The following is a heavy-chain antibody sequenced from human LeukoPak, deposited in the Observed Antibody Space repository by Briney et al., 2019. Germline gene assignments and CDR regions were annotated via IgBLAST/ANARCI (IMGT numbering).Heavy chain of an antibody. CDR1: GFTFSTYW. D-gene: IGHD3/OR15-3a*01. J-gene: IGHJ4*02. CDR2: IKQDGSEE. V-gene: IGHV3-7*05. Sequence: PGRSLRLSCAASGFTFSTYWMTWVRQAPGKGLEWVASIKQDGSEEQYVDSVRGRFTISRDNAKNTLYLHMDSLRAEDTAIYYCARAHDYAFEGDWGQGTLVTVSS. CDR3: ARAHDYAFEGD.